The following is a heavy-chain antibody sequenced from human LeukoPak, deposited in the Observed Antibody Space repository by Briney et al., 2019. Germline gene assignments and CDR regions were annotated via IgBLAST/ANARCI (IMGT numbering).Heavy chain of an antibody. CDR1: GFSFNSYA. Sequence: GGSLRLSCAASGFSFNSYAMHWVRQAPGKGLEWVSFVRFDGSYEYYSDSVGGRFIISRDVSKNTVFLQMNSLRLEDTAVYFCARDFRATVVTAGPDYWGQGTLVAVSS. CDR2: VRFDGSYE. CDR3: ARDFRATVVTAGPDY. D-gene: IGHD4-23*01. V-gene: IGHV3-30*02. J-gene: IGHJ4*02.